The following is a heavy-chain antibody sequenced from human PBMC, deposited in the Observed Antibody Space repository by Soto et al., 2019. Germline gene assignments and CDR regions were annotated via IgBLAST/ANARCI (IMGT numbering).Heavy chain of an antibody. Sequence: QVQLVESGGGVVQPGGSLRLSCAASGFTFSSFGIHWVRQAPGKGLEWVAGISYDGIDKNYGDSVKGRFTISRENSKNMVYLKMNSLRAEDTAVYYCAKDLREMATIRPDYWGQGILVTVSS. V-gene: IGHV3-30*18. CDR3: AKDLREMATIRPDY. CDR2: ISYDGIDK. CDR1: GFTFSSFG. J-gene: IGHJ4*02. D-gene: IGHD5-12*01.